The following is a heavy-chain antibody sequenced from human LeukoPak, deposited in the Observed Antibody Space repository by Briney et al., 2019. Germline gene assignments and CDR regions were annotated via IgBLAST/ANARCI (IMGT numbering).Heavy chain of an antibody. CDR3: ARDSCSGGSCYSARYFDY. CDR1: GYTFTIYY. J-gene: IGHJ4*02. Sequence: ASVKVSCKASGYTFTIYYMHWVRQAPGQGLEWMGIINPSGGSTSYAQTFQGRVTMTRDTSTGTVYLELSSLRFEATDVYYCARDSCSGGSCYSARYFDYWGQGTLVTVSS. CDR2: INPSGGST. V-gene: IGHV1-46*01. D-gene: IGHD2-15*01.